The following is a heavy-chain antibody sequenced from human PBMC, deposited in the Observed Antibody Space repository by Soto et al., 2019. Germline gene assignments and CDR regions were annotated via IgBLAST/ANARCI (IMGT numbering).Heavy chain of an antibody. J-gene: IGHJ4*02. V-gene: IGHV4-34*01. D-gene: IGHD4-4*01. CDR2: INHSGST. CDR1: GGSFSGYY. Sequence: SETLSLTCAVYGGSFSGYYWSWIRQPPGKGLEWIGEINHSGSTNYNPSLKSRVTISVDTSKNQFSLKLSSVTAADTAVYYCASGGDYSNYFDDWGQGTLVTVSS. CDR3: ASGGDYSNYFDD.